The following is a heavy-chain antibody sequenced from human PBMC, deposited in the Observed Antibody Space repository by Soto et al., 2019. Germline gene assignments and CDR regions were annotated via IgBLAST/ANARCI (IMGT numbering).Heavy chain of an antibody. CDR1: GFTFSSYA. CDR2: ISYDGSNK. D-gene: IGHD2-2*01. CDR3: ARDRRGYYSSTSCSKYYYYGMDV. Sequence: QVQLVESGGGVVQPGRSLRLSCAASGFTFSSYAMHWVRQAPGKGLEWVAVISYDGSNKYYADSVKGRFTISRDNSKNTLYLQMNSLRAEDTAVYYCARDRRGYYSSTSCSKYYYYGMDVWGQGTTVTVSS. V-gene: IGHV3-30-3*01. J-gene: IGHJ6*02.